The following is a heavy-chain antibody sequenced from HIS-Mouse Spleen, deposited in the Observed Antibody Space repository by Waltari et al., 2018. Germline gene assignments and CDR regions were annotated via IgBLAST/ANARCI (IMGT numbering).Heavy chain of an antibody. CDR1: GGPISRSSYS. D-gene: IGHD6-13*01. Sequence: QPQLQESCPGLVQPSETLSRPCTVPGGPISRSSYSWCRLRQPPGKGLEWIGSIYYSGSTYYNPSLKSRVTISVDTSKNQFSLKLSSVTAADTAVYYCAREIPYSSSWYDWYFDLWGRGTLVTVSS. J-gene: IGHJ2*01. CDR2: IYYSGST. V-gene: IGHV4-39*07. CDR3: AREIPYSSSWYDWYFDL.